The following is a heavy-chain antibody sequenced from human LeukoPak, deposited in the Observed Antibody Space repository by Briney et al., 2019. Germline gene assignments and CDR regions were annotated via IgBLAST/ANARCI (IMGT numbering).Heavy chain of an antibody. D-gene: IGHD1-14*01. CDR2: IYYSGST. Sequence: PSETQSLTCTVSGGSISSYYWSWIRQPPGKGLEWIGYIYYSGSTNYNPSLKSRVTISVDTSKNQFSLKLSSVTAADTAVYYCARDSRYDRAFDIWGQGTMVTVSS. J-gene: IGHJ3*02. V-gene: IGHV4-59*01. CDR3: ARDSRYDRAFDI. CDR1: GGSISSYY.